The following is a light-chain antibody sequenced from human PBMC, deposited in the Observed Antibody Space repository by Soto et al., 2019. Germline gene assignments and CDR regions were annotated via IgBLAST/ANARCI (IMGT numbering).Light chain of an antibody. V-gene: IGKV3-20*01. CDR3: QQYGSSLLT. Sequence: EIVLTQSPATLSLSPGERATLSCRASQSVSSSYLAWYQQKPGQAPRLLIYGASSRATGIPDRFSGSGSGTDFTLTISRLEPEDFAAYYCQQYGSSLLTFGGGTKVEIK. CDR1: QSVSSSY. J-gene: IGKJ4*01. CDR2: GAS.